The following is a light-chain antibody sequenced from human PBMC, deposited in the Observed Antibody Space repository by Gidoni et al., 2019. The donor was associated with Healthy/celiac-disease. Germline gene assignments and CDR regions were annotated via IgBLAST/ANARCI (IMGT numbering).Light chain of an antibody. CDR2: SNN. CDR1: SSNIGSNY. CDR3: AAWDDSLSGWV. J-gene: IGLJ3*02. V-gene: IGLV1-47*02. Sequence: QSVLTQPPSSSVTPGQRVTISCSGSSSNIGSNYVYWYQQIPGTAPKLLIYSNNQRPSGVPERFSGSKSGTSASLAISGLRSEDEADYYCAAWDDSLSGWVFGGGTKLTVL.